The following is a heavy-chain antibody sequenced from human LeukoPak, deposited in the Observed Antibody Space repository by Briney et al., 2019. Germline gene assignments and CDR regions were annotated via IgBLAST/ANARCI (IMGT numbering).Heavy chain of an antibody. V-gene: IGHV4-4*09. J-gene: IGHJ4*02. Sequence: SETLSLTCSVSGVSVTSHYWGRIRQPPGKGLEWIGYIYTSGSTNYNPSLKSRVTISVDTSKNQFSLKLSSVTAADTAVYYCARRGGDYWGQGILVTVSS. CDR1: GVSVTSHY. CDR3: ARRGGDY. CDR2: IYTSGST. D-gene: IGHD4-23*01.